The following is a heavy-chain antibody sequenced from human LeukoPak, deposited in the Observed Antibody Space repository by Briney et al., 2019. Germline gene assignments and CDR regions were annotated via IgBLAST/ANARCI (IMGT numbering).Heavy chain of an antibody. CDR1: GFTFSSYW. CDR2: ISSEGRNT. J-gene: IGHJ4*02. V-gene: IGHV3-74*01. Sequence: GGSLRLSCAASGFTFSSYWMHWVRQAPGKGLVWVSHISSEGRNTDYAASVKGRFTISRDNAKSPLYLQMNSLRVEDTAVYYCARPAVAGLRAGGYAYWGQGTLVTVSS. CDR3: ARPAVAGLRAGGYAY. D-gene: IGHD6-19*01.